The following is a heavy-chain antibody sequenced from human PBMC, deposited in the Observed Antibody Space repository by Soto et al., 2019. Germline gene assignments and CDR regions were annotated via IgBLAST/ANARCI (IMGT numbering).Heavy chain of an antibody. CDR3: ATDRSGERYFEL. CDR2: IIPMFGTA. V-gene: IGHV1-69*15. CDR1: GGSFSTSA. Sequence: QVQLVQSGAEVKKPGSAVKVSCKASGGSFSTSAITWVRQAPGQGPECMGSIIPMFGTAKYAQKFRGRVTITADESPRTAYMELSSLRSEDTAGYYCATDRSGERYFELWGSGTLVTVSS. J-gene: IGHJ2*01. D-gene: IGHD2-15*01.